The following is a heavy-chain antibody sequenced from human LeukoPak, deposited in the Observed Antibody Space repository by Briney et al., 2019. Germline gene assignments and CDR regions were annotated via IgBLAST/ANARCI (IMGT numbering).Heavy chain of an antibody. D-gene: IGHD3-9*01. CDR1: GYTFTSYG. CDR3: ARVEARYFDWLPYYYYYYMDV. V-gene: IGHV1-18*01. CDR2: ISAYNGNT. Sequence: GASVKVSCKASGYTFTSYGISWERQAPGQGLEWTGWISAYNGNTNYAQKLQGRVTMTTDTSTCTAYMELRSLRSEDTAVYYCARVEARYFDWLPYYYYYYMDVWGKGTTVTISS. J-gene: IGHJ6*03.